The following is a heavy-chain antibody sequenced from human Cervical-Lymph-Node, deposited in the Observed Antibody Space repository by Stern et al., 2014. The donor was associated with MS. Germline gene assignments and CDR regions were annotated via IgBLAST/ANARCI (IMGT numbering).Heavy chain of an antibody. CDR2: INWHGGST. CDR3: ARAFCTGGVCYSFPFYGMDV. D-gene: IGHD2-8*02. V-gene: IGHV3-20*01. CDR1: GFTFEDYG. J-gene: IGHJ6*02. Sequence: EVQLVQSGGGVVRPGRSLRLSCAASGFTFEDYGMSWVRQAPGKGLEGVAAINWHGGSTVYAGSVQGRFTISRDNAKNSLYLQMNSLRAEDTALYHCARAFCTGGVCYSFPFYGMDVWGQGTTVTVSS.